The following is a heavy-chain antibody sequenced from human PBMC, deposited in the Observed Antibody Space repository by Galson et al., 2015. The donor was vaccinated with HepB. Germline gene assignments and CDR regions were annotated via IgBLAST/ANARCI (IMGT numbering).Heavy chain of an antibody. CDR2: IWYDGSNK. V-gene: IGHV3-33*01. Sequence: SLRLSCAASGFTFSSYGMHWVRQAPGKGLEWVAVIWYDGSNKYYADSVKGRFTISRDNSKNTLYLQMNSLRAEDTAVYYCATGGSVGAFDIWGQGTMVTVSS. J-gene: IGHJ3*02. CDR3: ATGGSVGAFDI. D-gene: IGHD4-23*01. CDR1: GFTFSSYG.